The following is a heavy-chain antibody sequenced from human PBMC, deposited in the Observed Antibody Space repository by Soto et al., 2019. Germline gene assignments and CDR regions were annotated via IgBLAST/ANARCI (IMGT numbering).Heavy chain of an antibody. Sequence: NPSETLSLTCSVSGGSINTGGHYWGWIRQHPGKGLEWIGYIYYSGTTYYNPSLKSRLTISLDTSENHFSLKLTSVTAADTAVYYCAGGPSEYYFDSWGQGALVTVSS. D-gene: IGHD1-26*01. CDR2: IYYSGTT. V-gene: IGHV4-31*03. CDR3: AGGPSEYYFDS. J-gene: IGHJ4*02. CDR1: GGSINTGGHY.